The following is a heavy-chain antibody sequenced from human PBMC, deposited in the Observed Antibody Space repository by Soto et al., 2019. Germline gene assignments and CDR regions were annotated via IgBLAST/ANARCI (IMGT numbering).Heavy chain of an antibody. V-gene: IGHV4-39*01. CDR2: VYSSGST. J-gene: IGHJ6*02. Sequence: LSLTCTVSGGSIRNSNYYWGWIRQPPGKGLEWIGSVYSSGSTYYNPPLKSRVTISVDTSKNQFSLKLSSVTAADTAVYYCARYYYDSSGYKYGMDVWGQGTTVTVSS. CDR3: ARYYYDSSGYKYGMDV. CDR1: GGSIRNSNYY. D-gene: IGHD3-22*01.